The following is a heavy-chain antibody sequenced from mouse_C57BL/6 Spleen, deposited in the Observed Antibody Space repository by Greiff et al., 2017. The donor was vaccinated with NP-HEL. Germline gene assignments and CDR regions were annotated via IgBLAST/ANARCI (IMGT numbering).Heavy chain of an antibody. D-gene: IGHD4-1*01. CDR2: ISSGGSYT. CDR3: ARLGRVYAMDY. Sequence: EVNLVESGGDLVKPGGSLKLSCAASGFTFSSYGMSWVRQTPDKRLEWVATISSGGSYTYYPDSVKGRFTISRDNAKNTLYLQMSRLKSEDTAMYYCARLGRVYAMDYWGQGTSVTVSS. V-gene: IGHV5-6*01. J-gene: IGHJ4*01. CDR1: GFTFSSYG.